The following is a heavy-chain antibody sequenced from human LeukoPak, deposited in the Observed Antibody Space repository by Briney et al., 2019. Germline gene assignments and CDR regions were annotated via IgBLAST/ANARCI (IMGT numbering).Heavy chain of an antibody. CDR1: GFPFSGYR. Sequence: PGGSLRLSCAASGFPFSGYRMSWVRQAPGKGLEWVSYISSSTGTIYYADSLKGRFTISRDNAKNSLYLQMNSLRAEDTAVYYCARGGRGDYGSGSYYSYGMDVWGQGTTVTVSS. J-gene: IGHJ6*02. D-gene: IGHD3-10*01. V-gene: IGHV3-48*01. CDR2: ISSSTGTI. CDR3: ARGGRGDYGSGSYYSYGMDV.